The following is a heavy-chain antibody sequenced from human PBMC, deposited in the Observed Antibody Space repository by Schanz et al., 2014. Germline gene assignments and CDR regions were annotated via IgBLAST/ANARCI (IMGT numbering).Heavy chain of an antibody. V-gene: IGHV3-33*08. CDR1: GFSFSSYS. D-gene: IGHD3-9*01. CDR3: AKQIHYDILTVTRN. J-gene: IGHJ4*02. CDR2: IWSDGSGK. Sequence: ADLVESGGGLIQRGESLRLSCSASGFSFSSYSMNWVRQAPGKGLEWVAVIWSDGSGKYYADSVKGRFTISRDNSKNTLYLQMNSLRAEDTAVYYCAKQIHYDILTVTRNWGQGTLVTVSS.